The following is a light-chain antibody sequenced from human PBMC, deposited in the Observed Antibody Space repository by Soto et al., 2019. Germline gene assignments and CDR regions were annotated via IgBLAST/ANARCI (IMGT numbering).Light chain of an antibody. CDR3: MQIAQFPYT. J-gene: IGKJ2*01. CDR1: QSLVHSDGNTY. Sequence: DIVMTQTPLSSLVTLGQPVSISCRSRQSLVHSDGNTYLSWLQQRPGQPPRLLMYKVSNRFSGVPDRFSGSGAGTDFTLKISRVEPEDVGVYYCMQIAQFPYTFGQGTKLEIK. CDR2: KVS. V-gene: IGKV2-24*01.